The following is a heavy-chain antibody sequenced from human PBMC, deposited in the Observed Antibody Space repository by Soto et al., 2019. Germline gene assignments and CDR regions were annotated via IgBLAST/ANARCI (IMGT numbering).Heavy chain of an antibody. CDR1: GYPFTGYS. CDR3: AREASAVISLDY. J-gene: IGHJ4*02. D-gene: IGHD6-19*01. V-gene: IGHV1-2*02. Sequence: QVQLVHSEAEVKKPGSSVKVSCKASGYPFTGYSMHWVRQATGQGLEWVGWFNPNSGDTIYAQKFQGRVTLLRDTSIGTAYMELYSLTSDDTAVYYCAREASAVISLDYWGQGTLVTVSS. CDR2: FNPNSGDT.